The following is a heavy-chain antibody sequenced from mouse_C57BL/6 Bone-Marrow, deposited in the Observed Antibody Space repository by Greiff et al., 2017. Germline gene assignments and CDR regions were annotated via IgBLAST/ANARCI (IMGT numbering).Heavy chain of an antibody. Sequence: QVQLQQSGAELVRPGASVKLSCKASGYTFTDYYINWVKQRPGQGLEWIARIYPGSGNTYYNEKFKGKATLTAEKSSSTAYMQLSSLTSEDSAVYFGARSYYYGSSHWYFDVWGTGTTVTVSS. CDR2: IYPGSGNT. D-gene: IGHD1-1*01. CDR3: ARSYYYGSSHWYFDV. V-gene: IGHV1-76*01. J-gene: IGHJ1*03. CDR1: GYTFTDYY.